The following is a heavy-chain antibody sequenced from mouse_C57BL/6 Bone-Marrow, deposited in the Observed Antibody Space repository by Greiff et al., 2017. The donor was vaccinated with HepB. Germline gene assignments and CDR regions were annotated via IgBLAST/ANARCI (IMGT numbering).Heavy chain of an antibody. CDR2: ISDGGSYT. CDR3: AREEGHMVTTDYAMDY. Sequence: EVQLVESGGGLVKPGGSLKLSCAASGFTFSSYAMSWVRQTPEKRLEWVATISDGGSYTYYPDNVKGRFTISRDNAKNNLYLQMSHLKSEDTAMYYCAREEGHMVTTDYAMDYWGQGTSVTVSS. CDR1: GFTFSSYA. J-gene: IGHJ4*01. V-gene: IGHV5-4*01. D-gene: IGHD2-2*01.